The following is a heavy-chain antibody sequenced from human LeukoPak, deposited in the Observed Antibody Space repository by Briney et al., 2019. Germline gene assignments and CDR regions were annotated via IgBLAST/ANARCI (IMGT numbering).Heavy chain of an antibody. J-gene: IGHJ6*03. CDR3: ARVVMKAFYYMDV. Sequence: GSSVKVSCKASGYTFSDYDVDWVRQAPGQGLEWMGWINPTSGDTRYAQKFQGRVTMTRSMSRNTAYMELSRLRSEDTAVYSCARVVMKAFYYMDVWGKGTT. V-gene: IGHV1-8*01. D-gene: IGHD2-21*01. CDR1: GYTFSDYD. CDR2: INPTSGDT.